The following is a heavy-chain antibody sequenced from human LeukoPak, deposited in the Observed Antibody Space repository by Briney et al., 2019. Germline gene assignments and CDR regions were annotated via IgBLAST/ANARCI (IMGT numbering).Heavy chain of an antibody. V-gene: IGHV1-69*05. CDR1: GVTFSSYA. CDR3: ARDLGVSIAAAGAS. Sequence: GASVKVSCKASGVTFSSYAISWVRQAPGQGLEWMGGIIPIFGTANYAQKFQGRFTITTDESTSTAYIELSSLRSEDKAVHYCARDLGVSIAAAGASWGQGTLVTVSS. J-gene: IGHJ5*02. CDR2: IIPIFGTA. D-gene: IGHD6-13*01.